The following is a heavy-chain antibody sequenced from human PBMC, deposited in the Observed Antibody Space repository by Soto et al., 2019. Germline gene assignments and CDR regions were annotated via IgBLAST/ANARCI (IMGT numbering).Heavy chain of an antibody. CDR2: MSHSGGT. Sequence: QVQLQQWGAGLLKPSETLSLTCAVFGGSVNSGNYYWSWIRQPPGKGLEWIGEMSHSGGTHFNPSHTSRVTISVDTSKNQYSLKMSSVTAADTALYYCARVERGTATTVVDAFDIWGPGTMVTVSS. V-gene: IGHV4-34*01. D-gene: IGHD1-1*01. CDR3: ARVERGTATTVVDAFDI. CDR1: GGSVNSGNYY. J-gene: IGHJ3*02.